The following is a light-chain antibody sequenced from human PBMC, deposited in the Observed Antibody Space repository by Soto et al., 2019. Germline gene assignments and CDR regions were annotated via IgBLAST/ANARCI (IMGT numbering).Light chain of an antibody. CDR2: AAS. J-gene: IGKJ2*03. V-gene: IGKV1-39*01. Sequence: DIQMTQSPSSLSASAGDRVTITCRASQNIFTYLNWYQQKPGKAPKLLIYAASSLQSGVPSRFSGSGSGTDFTLTISSLQPEDFATYYCQQSYGSLMYSFGQGTKLEIQ. CDR1: QNIFTY. CDR3: QQSYGSLMYS.